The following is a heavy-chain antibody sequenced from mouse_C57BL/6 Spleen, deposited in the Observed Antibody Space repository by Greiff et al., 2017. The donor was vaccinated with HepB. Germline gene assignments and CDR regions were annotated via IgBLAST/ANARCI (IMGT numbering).Heavy chain of an antibody. CDR1: GYTFTSYW. CDR2: IHPNSGST. V-gene: IGHV1-64*01. J-gene: IGHJ4*01. D-gene: IGHD2-4*01. CDR3: ARWRGYDYDGFYYYAMDY. Sequence: QVQLQQPGAELVKPGASVKLSCKASGYTFTSYWMHWVKQRPGQGLEWIGMIHPNSGSTNYNEKFKSKATLTVDKSSSTAYMQLSSLTSEDSAVYYCARWRGYDYDGFYYYAMDYWGQGTSVTVSS.